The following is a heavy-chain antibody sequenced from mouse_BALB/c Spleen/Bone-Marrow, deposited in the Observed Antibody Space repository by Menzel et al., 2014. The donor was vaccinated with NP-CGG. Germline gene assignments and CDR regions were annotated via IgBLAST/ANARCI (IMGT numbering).Heavy chain of an antibody. D-gene: IGHD2-4*01. J-gene: IGHJ2*01. CDR1: GFTFTDYY. V-gene: IGHV7-3*02. Sequence: EVKVVESGGGLVQPGGSLRLSCATSGFTFTDYYMSWVRQPPGKALEWLRFIRNKANGYTTEYSASVKGRFTISRDNSQSILYLQMNTLRAEDSAIYYCARDRGLTYFDYWGQGTTLTVSS. CDR2: IRNKANGYTT. CDR3: ARDRGLTYFDY.